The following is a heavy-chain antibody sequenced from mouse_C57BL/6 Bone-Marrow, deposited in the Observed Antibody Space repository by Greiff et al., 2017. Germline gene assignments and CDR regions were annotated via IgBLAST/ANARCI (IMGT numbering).Heavy chain of an antibody. Sequence: QVQLQQPGAELVKPGASVKLSCKASGYTFTSYWMQWVKQRPGQGLEWIGEIDPSDSYTNYNQKFKGKATLTVDTSSSTAYMQLSSLTSEDSAVYYCAREGTTVVEGYFDVWGTGTTVTVSS. CDR3: AREGTTVVEGYFDV. D-gene: IGHD1-1*01. J-gene: IGHJ1*03. V-gene: IGHV1-50*01. CDR2: IDPSDSYT. CDR1: GYTFTSYW.